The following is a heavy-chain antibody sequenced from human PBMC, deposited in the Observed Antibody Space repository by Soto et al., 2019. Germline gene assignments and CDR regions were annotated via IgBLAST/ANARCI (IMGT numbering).Heavy chain of an antibody. V-gene: IGHV3-23*01. D-gene: IGHD3-22*01. J-gene: IGHJ4*01. CDR3: AKSGLFDSSGYHHPHFDS. CDR2: ISGSGNIA. CDR1: GFTFSNYA. Sequence: PGGSLRLSCVVSGFTSGFTFSNYAMNWVRQAPGKGLEQVAGISGSGNIAYYADSVKGRFTIARDNSNSTLFLQMNSLRAEDTAVYYCAKSGLFDSSGYHHPHFDSWG.